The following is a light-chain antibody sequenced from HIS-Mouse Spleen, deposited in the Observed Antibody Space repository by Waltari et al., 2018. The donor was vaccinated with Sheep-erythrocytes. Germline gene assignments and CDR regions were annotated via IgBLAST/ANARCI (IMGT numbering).Light chain of an antibody. CDR1: SSPVVSYHL. Sequence: QSALTQPASVSGSHGHSITIPGTGTSSPVVSYHLASWYQQHPGKTPKLMIYEGRKRPSGVSNLFAGSKSGNTASLTISGLQAEDEADYYCCSYAGSSTPWVFGGGTKLTVL. V-gene: IGLV2-23*01. J-gene: IGLJ3*02. CDR2: EGR. CDR3: CSYAGSSTPWV.